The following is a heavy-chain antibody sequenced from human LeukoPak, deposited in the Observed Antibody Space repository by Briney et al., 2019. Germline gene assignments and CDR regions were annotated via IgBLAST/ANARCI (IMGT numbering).Heavy chain of an antibody. V-gene: IGHV3-23*01. J-gene: IGHJ4*02. CDR3: AKVRNTMVRGVIIKGDYFDY. CDR1: GFTFSSYG. CDR2: ISGSGGST. D-gene: IGHD3-10*01. Sequence: PGGSLRLSCAASGFTFSSYGMSWVRQAPGKGLEWVSAISGSGGSTYYADSVKGRFTISRDNSKNTLYLQMNSLRAEDTAVYYCAKVRNTMVRGVIIKGDYFDYWGQGTLVTVSS.